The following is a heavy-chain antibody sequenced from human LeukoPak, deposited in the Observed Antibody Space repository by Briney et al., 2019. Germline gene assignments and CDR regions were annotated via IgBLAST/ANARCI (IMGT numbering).Heavy chain of an antibody. CDR3: ARDSVSSYYYYYMDV. CDR2: IYTSGST. Sequence: SETLSLTCTVSGGSISSYYWNWIRQPAGKGLEWIGRIYTSGSTNYNPSLKSRVTMSVDTSKNQFSLKLSSVTAADTAVYYCARDSVSSYYYYYMDVWGKGTTVTVSS. V-gene: IGHV4-4*07. J-gene: IGHJ6*03. CDR1: GGSISSYY.